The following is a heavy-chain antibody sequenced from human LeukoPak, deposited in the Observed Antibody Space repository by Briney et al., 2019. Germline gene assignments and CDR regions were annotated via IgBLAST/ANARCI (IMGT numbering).Heavy chain of an antibody. CDR1: GGSISSGGYS. D-gene: IGHD6-19*01. Sequence: SSVTLSLTCAVSGGSISSGGYSWSWIRQPPGKGLEWIGYIYHSGSTYYNPSLRSRVTISVDRPNNQFSLKLNSVTAADTAVYYCARHGKETSGWYSGENWFDPWGQGTLVTVSS. CDR3: ARHGKETSGWYSGENWFDP. J-gene: IGHJ5*02. CDR2: IYHSGST. V-gene: IGHV4-30-2*01.